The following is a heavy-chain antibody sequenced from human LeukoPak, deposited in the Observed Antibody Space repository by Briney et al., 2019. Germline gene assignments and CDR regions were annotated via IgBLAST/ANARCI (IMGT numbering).Heavy chain of an antibody. Sequence: PGGSLRLSCAASGFTLSSYAMSWVRQAPGKGLEWVSAISGSGGSTYYADSVKGRFTISRDNSKNTLYLQMNSLRAEDTAVYYCAKDPYDSSGYYFPRHYYFDYWGQGTLVTVSS. J-gene: IGHJ4*02. CDR1: GFTLSSYA. V-gene: IGHV3-23*01. CDR2: ISGSGGST. CDR3: AKDPYDSSGYYFPRHYYFDY. D-gene: IGHD3-22*01.